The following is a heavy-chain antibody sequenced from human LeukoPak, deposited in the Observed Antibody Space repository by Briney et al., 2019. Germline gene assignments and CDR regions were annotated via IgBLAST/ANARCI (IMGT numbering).Heavy chain of an antibody. CDR1: GYTFTSYY. CDR3: ARDCGGGSCYPTDAFDI. Sequence: ASVKVSCKASGYTFTSYYMHWVRQAPGQGLEWMGIINPSGGSTSYAQKFQGRVTMTRDTSTSTVYMELSSLRSEDTAVYYCARDCGGGSCYPTDAFDIWGQGTMVTVSS. J-gene: IGHJ3*02. V-gene: IGHV1-46*03. D-gene: IGHD2-15*01. CDR2: INPSGGST.